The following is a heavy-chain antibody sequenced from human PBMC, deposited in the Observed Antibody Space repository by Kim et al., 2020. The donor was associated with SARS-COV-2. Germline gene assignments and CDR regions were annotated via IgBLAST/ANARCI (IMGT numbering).Heavy chain of an antibody. CDR3: ARLGPLRDYSHNWFDP. CDR1: GGTFSSYA. J-gene: IGHJ5*02. CDR2: IIPILGIA. V-gene: IGHV1-69*04. D-gene: IGHD4-4*01. Sequence: SVKVSCKASGGTFSSYAISWVRQAPGQGLEWMGRIIPILGIANYAQKFQGRVTITADKSTSTAYMELSSLRSEDTAVYYCARLGPLRDYSHNWFDPWGQ.